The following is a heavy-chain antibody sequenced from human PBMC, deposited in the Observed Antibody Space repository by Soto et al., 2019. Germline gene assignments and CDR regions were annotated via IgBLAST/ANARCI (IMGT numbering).Heavy chain of an antibody. CDR1: GFTFSSYS. Sequence: PGGSLRLSXAASGFTFSSYSMNWVRQAPGKGLEWVSSISSSSSYIYYADSVKGRFTISRDNAKNSLYLQMNSLRAEDTAVYYCARRGGDPAYYFDYWGQGTLVTVSS. CDR3: ARRGGDPAYYFDY. CDR2: ISSSSSYI. D-gene: IGHD2-21*02. J-gene: IGHJ4*02. V-gene: IGHV3-21*01.